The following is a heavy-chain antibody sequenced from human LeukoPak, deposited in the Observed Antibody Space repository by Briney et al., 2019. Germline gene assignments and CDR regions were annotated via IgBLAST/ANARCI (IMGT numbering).Heavy chain of an antibody. D-gene: IGHD6-19*01. CDR2: IYYSGST. V-gene: IGHV4-59*08. CDR3: ARHPAAGTETFDI. J-gene: IGHJ3*02. Sequence: SETLSLTRTVSGGSISSYYWSWIRQPPGKGLEWIGYIYYSGSTNYNPSLKSRVTISVDTSKNQFSLKLSSVTAADTAVYYCARHPAAGTETFDIWGQGTMVTVSS. CDR1: GGSISSYY.